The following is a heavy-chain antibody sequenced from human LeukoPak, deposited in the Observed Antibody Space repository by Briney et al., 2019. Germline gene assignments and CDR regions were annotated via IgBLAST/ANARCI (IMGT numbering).Heavy chain of an antibody. J-gene: IGHJ4*02. CDR3: ARRRGDYSIDY. CDR1: GDSFTSYW. V-gene: IGHV5-51*01. D-gene: IGHD4-11*01. CDR2: IYPGDSDT. Sequence: GESLQISCKGSGDSFTSYWIGWVRQMPGKGLEWMGIIYPGDSDTRYSPSFQGQVTTSADKSISTAYLQWSSLKASDTAMYYCARRRGDYSIDYWGQGTLVTVSS.